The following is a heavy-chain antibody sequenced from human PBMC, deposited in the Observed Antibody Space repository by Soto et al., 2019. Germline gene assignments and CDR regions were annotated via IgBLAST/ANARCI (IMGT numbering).Heavy chain of an antibody. Sequence: SETLSLTCTVSGGSISSYYWSWIRQPPGKGLEWIGYIYYSGSTNYNPSLKSRVTISVDTSKNQFSLKLSSVTAADTAVYYCARAGSSDYVWGTYRRNYFDYCGQRTLVTVSS. CDR1: GGSISSYY. CDR2: IYYSGST. CDR3: ARAGSSDYVWGTYRRNYFDY. D-gene: IGHD3-16*02. V-gene: IGHV4-59*01. J-gene: IGHJ4*02.